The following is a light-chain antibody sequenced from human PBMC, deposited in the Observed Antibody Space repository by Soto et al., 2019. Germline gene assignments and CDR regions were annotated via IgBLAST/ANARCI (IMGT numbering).Light chain of an antibody. V-gene: IGKV3-20*01. J-gene: IGKJ5*01. CDR2: GAS. CDR1: QSVSSSY. Sequence: PGERVTLSCRASQSVSSSYLTWYQQKPGQAPRLLIYGASTRATGIPARFSGSGSGTDFTLTISSLQPEDFAVYYCQQYGSSLITFGQGTRLEIK. CDR3: QQYGSSLIT.